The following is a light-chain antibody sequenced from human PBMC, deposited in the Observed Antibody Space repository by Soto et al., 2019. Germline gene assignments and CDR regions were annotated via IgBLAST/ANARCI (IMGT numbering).Light chain of an antibody. CDR2: DTS. CDR1: QSVSDW. Sequence: IQITHAPSTLSASVVDRVNITCMASQSVSDWLAWYQQKPGNPPKLLIYDTSRLESAVPSRFSASGSGTEGTLTISGLQPDDLATDYCHKYNSYTWTGGQGNKGDIK. J-gene: IGKJ1*01. CDR3: HKYNSYTWT. V-gene: IGKV1-5*01.